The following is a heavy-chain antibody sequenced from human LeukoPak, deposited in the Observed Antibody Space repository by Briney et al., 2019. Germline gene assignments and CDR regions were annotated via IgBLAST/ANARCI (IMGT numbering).Heavy chain of an antibody. CDR1: GFSLSNYW. Sequence: GGSLRLSCVASGFSLSNYWMAWVRQAPGKGLEWVANIKGDESRSYYVDSVKGRFTISRDNAKNSLYLQMNSLRADDTAVFYCARGEATYYYDSSGQLGAFDIWGQGTMVTVSS. D-gene: IGHD3-22*01. CDR3: ARGEATYYYDSSGQLGAFDI. CDR2: IKGDESRS. V-gene: IGHV3-7*03. J-gene: IGHJ3*02.